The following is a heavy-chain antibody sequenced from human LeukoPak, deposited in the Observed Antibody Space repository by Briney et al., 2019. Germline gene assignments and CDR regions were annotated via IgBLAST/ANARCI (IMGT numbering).Heavy chain of an antibody. CDR2: IKSKTDGGTT. CDR1: GFTFSNAW. Sequence: GGSQRLSCAASGFTFSNAWMSWVRQAPGKGLEWVGRIKSKTDGGTTDYAAPVKGRFTISRDDSKNTLYLQMNSLKTEDTAVYYCTTDVATGYYFDYWGQGTLVTVSS. J-gene: IGHJ4*02. V-gene: IGHV3-15*01. CDR3: TTDVATGYYFDY.